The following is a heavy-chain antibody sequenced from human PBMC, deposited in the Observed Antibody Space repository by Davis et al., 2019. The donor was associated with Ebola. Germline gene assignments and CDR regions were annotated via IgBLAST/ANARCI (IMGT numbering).Heavy chain of an antibody. Sequence: GESLKISCAASGFTFSGYGMHWVRQAPGKGLEWVAVISKDGSSKYYADPVKGRFTISRDNSKNTLYLQMNSLRAEDTAVYYCAKVVPGIVGALYYYGMDVWGQGTTVTVSS. V-gene: IGHV3-30*18. D-gene: IGHD2-15*01. CDR2: ISKDGSSK. CDR3: AKVVPGIVGALYYYGMDV. CDR1: GFTFSGYG. J-gene: IGHJ6*02.